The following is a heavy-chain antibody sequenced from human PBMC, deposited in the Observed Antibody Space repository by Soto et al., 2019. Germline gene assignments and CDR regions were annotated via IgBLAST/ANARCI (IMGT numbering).Heavy chain of an antibody. V-gene: IGHV3-21*01. Sequence: GGSLRPSCAASGFTFSSYSMNWVRQAPGKGLEWVSSISSSSSYIYHADSVKGRFTISRDNAKNSLYLQMNSLRAEDTAVYYCARTERFDPWGQGTLVTVSS. CDR3: ARTERFDP. CDR1: GFTFSSYS. J-gene: IGHJ5*02. CDR2: ISSSSSYI.